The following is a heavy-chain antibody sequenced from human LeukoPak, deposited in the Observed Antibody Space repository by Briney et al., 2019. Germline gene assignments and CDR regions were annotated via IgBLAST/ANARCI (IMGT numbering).Heavy chain of an antibody. CDR2: ISWNSGSI. J-gene: IGHJ4*02. V-gene: IGHV3-9*01. CDR3: AKDISLDGSGSYYDY. CDR1: GFTFDDYA. Sequence: GGSLRLSCAASGFTFDDYAMHWVRQAPGKGLEWVSGISWNSGSIGYADSVKGRFTISRDSAKNSLYLQMNSLRAEDTALYYCAKDISLDGSGSYYDYWGQGTLVTVSS. D-gene: IGHD3-10*01.